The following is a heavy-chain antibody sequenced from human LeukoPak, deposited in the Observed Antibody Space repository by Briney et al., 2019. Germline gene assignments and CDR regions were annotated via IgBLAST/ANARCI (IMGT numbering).Heavy chain of an antibody. CDR2: IYSDGSST. CDR1: GFTFSSYW. CDR3: ARVSSPLQTYYYDSSGDYYFDY. Sequence: PGGSLRLSCAASGFTFSSYWMHWVRQAPGKGLVWVSRIYSDGSSTSYADSVKGRFTISGDNAKNTLYLQMNSLRAEDTAVYYCARVSSPLQTYYYDSSGDYYFDYWGQGTLVTVSS. D-gene: IGHD3-22*01. J-gene: IGHJ4*02. V-gene: IGHV3-74*01.